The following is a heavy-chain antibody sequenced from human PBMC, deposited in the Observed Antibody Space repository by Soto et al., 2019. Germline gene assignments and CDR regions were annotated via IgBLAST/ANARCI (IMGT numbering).Heavy chain of an antibody. J-gene: IGHJ4*02. CDR1: GGTFNSYV. D-gene: IGHD5-12*01. CDR2: IISIFGTP. Sequence: QVQLVQSGAEVKKPGSSVKVSCKASGGTFNSYVFNWVRQAPGQGLEWMGGIISIFGTPNYGQKFQGRVTITADESTSTGFMELRSLTSEDTAIYYCERDLGSGYDPGDYWGQGTLVTVSS. V-gene: IGHV1-69*12. CDR3: ERDLGSGYDPGDY.